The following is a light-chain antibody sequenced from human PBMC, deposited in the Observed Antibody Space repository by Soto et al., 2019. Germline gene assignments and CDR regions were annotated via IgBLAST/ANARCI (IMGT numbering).Light chain of an antibody. J-gene: IGLJ2*01. V-gene: IGLV2-14*01. CDR3: SSYTSSSTYVV. Sequence: QPASVSGSPGQSITISCTGTSSDVGGYNYVSWYQQHPGKAPKLMIYEVSNRPSGVSNRFSGSKSGNTASLTISGLQAEDEADYYCSSYTSSSTYVVFGGGTKLTVL. CDR2: EVS. CDR1: SSDVGGYNY.